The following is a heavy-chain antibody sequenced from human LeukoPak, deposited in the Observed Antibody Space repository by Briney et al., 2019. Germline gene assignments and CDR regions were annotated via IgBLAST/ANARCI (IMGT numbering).Heavy chain of an antibody. CDR3: ARDSYDFWSEHYMDV. CDR1: GFTFSDYY. Sequence: GGSLRPSCAASGFTFSDYYMSWIRQAPGKGLEWDSYISSSGSTIYYADSVKGRFTISRDNAKNSLYLQMNSLRAEDTAVYYCARDSYDFWSEHYMDVWGKGTTVTVSS. CDR2: ISSSGSTI. D-gene: IGHD3-3*01. V-gene: IGHV3-11*01. J-gene: IGHJ6*03.